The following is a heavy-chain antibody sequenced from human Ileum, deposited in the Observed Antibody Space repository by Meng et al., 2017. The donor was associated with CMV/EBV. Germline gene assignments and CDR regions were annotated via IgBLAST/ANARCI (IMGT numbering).Heavy chain of an antibody. Sequence: GESLKISCAASGFSFSRYWMHWVRQAPGKGPVWVSRIDSDGSTTTYADSVKGRFTISKDNAKNTLYLQMNSLRAEDTAVYYCARDVGPGDCWGQGTLVTVSS. V-gene: IGHV3-74*03. J-gene: IGHJ4*02. D-gene: IGHD1-26*01. CDR2: IDSDGSTT. CDR1: GFSFSRYW. CDR3: ARDVGPGDC.